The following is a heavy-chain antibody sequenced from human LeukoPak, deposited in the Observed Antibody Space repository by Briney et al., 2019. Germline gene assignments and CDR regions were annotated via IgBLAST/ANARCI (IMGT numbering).Heavy chain of an antibody. D-gene: IGHD3-3*01. J-gene: IGHJ4*02. CDR3: ARHSHNYDFWSGYPLDY. V-gene: IGHV1-69*05. Sequence: SVKVSCKASGVTFSSYAISWVRQAPGQGLEWMGGIIPIFGTANYAHKFQGRVTITTDASTSTAYMELSSLRSEDTAVYYCARHSHNYDFWSGYPLDYWGQGTLVTVSS. CDR1: GVTFSSYA. CDR2: IIPIFGTA.